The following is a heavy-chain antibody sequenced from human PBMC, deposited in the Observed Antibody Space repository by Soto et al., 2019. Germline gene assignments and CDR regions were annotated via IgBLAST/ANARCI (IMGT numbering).Heavy chain of an antibody. CDR2: INHSGST. CDR1: GGSFSGYY. D-gene: IGHD3-10*01. V-gene: IGHV4-34*01. Sequence: QVQLQQWGAGLLKPSETLSLTCAVYGGSFSGYYWSWIRQPPGKGLEWIGEINHSGSTNYNPSLKRRVTIAVDTSKNQFSLKLSSVTAADTAVYYCARGGYMVRGAGYFDLWGRGTLVTVSS. CDR3: ARGGYMVRGAGYFDL. J-gene: IGHJ2*01.